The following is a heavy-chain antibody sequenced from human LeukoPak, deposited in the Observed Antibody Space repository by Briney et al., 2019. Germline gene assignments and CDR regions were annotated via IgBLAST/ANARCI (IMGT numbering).Heavy chain of an antibody. V-gene: IGHV4-39*07. D-gene: IGHD4-17*01. CDR3: ARDRDYFGDYGY. Sequence: PSETLSLTCTVSGGSISSSDYYWGWIRQPPGKGLEWIGSIYYGGSTYYTPSLKSRVTISVDRSKNQFSLKLSSVTAADTAVYYCARDRDYFGDYGYWGQGTLVTVSS. CDR1: GGSISSSDYY. J-gene: IGHJ4*02. CDR2: IYYGGST.